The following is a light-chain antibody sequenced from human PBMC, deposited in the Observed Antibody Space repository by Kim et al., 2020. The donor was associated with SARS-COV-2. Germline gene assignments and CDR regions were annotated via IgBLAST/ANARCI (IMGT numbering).Light chain of an antibody. CDR2: RND. CDR1: SNNVGNQG. J-gene: IGLJ3*02. Sequence: QAGLTQPPSVSEALRQTATLTCIGNSNNVGNQGAAWLQQEEGHPPKLLSYRNDNRPSGISERFSASRSGNTASLTITGLQPEGEADYYCSAGDSSLSSWVFGGGTQLTVL. CDR3: SAGDSSLSSWV. V-gene: IGLV10-54*01.